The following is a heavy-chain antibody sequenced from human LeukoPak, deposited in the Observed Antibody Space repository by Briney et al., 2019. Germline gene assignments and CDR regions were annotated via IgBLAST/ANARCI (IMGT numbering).Heavy chain of an antibody. D-gene: IGHD5-24*01. CDR3: ASRDGYNWDY. Sequence: ASVKVSCKASGYTFTGYYMHWVRQAPGQGLEWMGWINPNSGGTNYAQKFQGRVTMTRDTSTSTVYMELSSLRSEDTAVYYCASRDGYNWDYWGQGTLVTVSS. CDR2: INPNSGGT. J-gene: IGHJ4*02. V-gene: IGHV1-2*02. CDR1: GYTFTGYY.